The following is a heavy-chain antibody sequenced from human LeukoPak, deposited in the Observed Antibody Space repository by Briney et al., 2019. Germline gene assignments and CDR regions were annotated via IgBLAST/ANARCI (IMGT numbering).Heavy chain of an antibody. V-gene: IGHV3-33*01. CDR1: GFTFSSYG. CDR2: IWYDGSNK. CDR3: ARYKEDLDAFDI. J-gene: IGHJ3*02. Sequence: PGGSLRLSCAASGFTFSSYGMHWVRQAPGKGLEWVAVIWYDGSNKYYADSVKGRFTISRDNSKTTLYLQMSSLRAEDTAVYYCARYKEDLDAFDIWGQGTMVTVSS. D-gene: IGHD1-14*01.